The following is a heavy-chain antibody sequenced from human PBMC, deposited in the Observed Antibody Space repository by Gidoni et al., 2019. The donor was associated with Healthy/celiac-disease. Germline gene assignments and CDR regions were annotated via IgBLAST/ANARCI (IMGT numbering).Heavy chain of an antibody. CDR2: INHSGST. Sequence: QVQLQQWGAGLLKPSETLSLTCAVSGGSFSVYYWSWIRQPPGKGLEWIGEINHSGSTNYNPSLKSRVTISVDTSKNQFSLKLSSVTAADTAVYYCARGGRSTVTTPYYYYYGMDVWGQGTTVTVSS. CDR1: GGSFSVYY. CDR3: ARGGRSTVTTPYYYYYGMDV. D-gene: IGHD4-17*01. J-gene: IGHJ6*02. V-gene: IGHV4-34*01.